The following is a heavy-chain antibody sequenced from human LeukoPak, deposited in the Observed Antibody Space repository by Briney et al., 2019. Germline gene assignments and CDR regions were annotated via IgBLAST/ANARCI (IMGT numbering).Heavy chain of an antibody. Sequence: PGGSLRLSCAAYGFTFSNYALTWVRQAPGRGLEWVSSISGAGPYYADSVKGRFSISRDNYKNTLYLQMSSLRAEDTAVYYCARDPNGNYVGAFDFQRWGEGTLVTVSS. CDR2: ISGAGP. J-gene: IGHJ1*01. CDR1: GFTFSNYA. V-gene: IGHV3-23*01. CDR3: ARDPNGNYVGAFDFQR. D-gene: IGHD4-17*01.